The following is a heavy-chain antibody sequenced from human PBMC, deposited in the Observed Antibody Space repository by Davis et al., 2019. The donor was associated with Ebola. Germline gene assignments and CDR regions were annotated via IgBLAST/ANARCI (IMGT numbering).Heavy chain of an antibody. J-gene: IGHJ6*02. V-gene: IGHV3-30*18. D-gene: IGHD2-21*01. Sequence: PGGSLRLSCAASEFTFRTSIIHWVRQAPGKGLEWVSAMSYDGFSKYYADSVKGRFTISRDDSKNIVYLQMNSLRAEDTAVYYCAKDLLWWSASDVWGQGTTVTVSS. CDR2: MSYDGFSK. CDR1: EFTFRTSI. CDR3: AKDLLWWSASDV.